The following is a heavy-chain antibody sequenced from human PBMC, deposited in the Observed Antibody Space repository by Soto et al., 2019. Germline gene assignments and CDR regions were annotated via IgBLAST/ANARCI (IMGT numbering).Heavy chain of an antibody. CDR3: AADSRFSHYGMDV. V-gene: IGHV1-58*01. CDR2: IVVGSGNT. D-gene: IGHD3-10*01. Sequence: SVKVSCKASGFTFTSSAVQWVRQARGQRLEWIGWIVVGSGNTNYAQKFQERVTITRDMSTSTAYMELSSLRSEDTAVYYCAADSRFSHYGMDVWGQGTTVPVSS. J-gene: IGHJ6*02. CDR1: GFTFTSSA.